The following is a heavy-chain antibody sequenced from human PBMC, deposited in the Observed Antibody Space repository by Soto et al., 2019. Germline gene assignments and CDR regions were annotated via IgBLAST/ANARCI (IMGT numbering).Heavy chain of an antibody. Sequence: QVQLVESGGGVVQPGRSLRLSCAASGFTFSSYAMHWVRQAPGKGLEWVAVISYDGSNKYYADSVKGRFTISRDNSKNTLYLQMNSLRAEDTAVYYCARGGTMWLVRGSTFDYWGQGTLVTVSS. V-gene: IGHV3-30-3*01. CDR1: GFTFSSYA. D-gene: IGHD6-19*01. J-gene: IGHJ4*02. CDR2: ISYDGSNK. CDR3: ARGGTMWLVRGSTFDY.